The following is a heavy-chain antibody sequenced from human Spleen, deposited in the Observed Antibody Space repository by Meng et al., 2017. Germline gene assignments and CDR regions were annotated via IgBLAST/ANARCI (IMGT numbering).Heavy chain of an antibody. CDR1: GYTFTSYY. CDR3: ARERSQGLGRWFDP. D-gene: IGHD6-19*01. Sequence: QDQVVPSGAEGKKPGASVTVSCQASGYTFTSYYMHWVRQAPGQGLEWMGIINPSGGSTSYAQKFQSRVTMTRDTSTSTVYMELSSLRSEDTAVYYCARERSQGLGRWFDPWGQGTLVTVSS. V-gene: IGHV1-46*01. CDR2: INPSGGST. J-gene: IGHJ5*02.